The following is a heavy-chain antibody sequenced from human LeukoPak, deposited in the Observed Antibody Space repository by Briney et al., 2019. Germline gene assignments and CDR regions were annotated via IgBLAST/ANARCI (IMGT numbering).Heavy chain of an antibody. CDR3: AREDVVLVDAVRYYYYGLDV. Sequence: ASVKVSCKAFGYNFISYYIHWVRQAPGQGLEWMGISNPSGGSTSYAQKFQDRVTIIRDTSTSTVYMELSSLKSEDTAVYYCAREDVVLVDAVRYYYYGLDVWGQGTTVTVSS. CDR2: SNPSGGST. D-gene: IGHD2-8*01. J-gene: IGHJ6*02. V-gene: IGHV1-46*01. CDR1: GYNFISYY.